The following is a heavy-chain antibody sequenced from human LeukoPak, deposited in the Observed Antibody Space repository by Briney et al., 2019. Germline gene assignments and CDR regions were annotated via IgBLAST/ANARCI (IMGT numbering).Heavy chain of an antibody. CDR3: AREYCSGGSCYSDY. CDR2: ISYDGSNK. V-gene: IGHV3-30-3*01. Sequence: GGSLRLSCAASGFTFSSYAMHWVRQAPGKGREWVAVISYDGSNKYYADSVKGRFTISRDNSKNTLYLQMNSLRAEDTAVYYCAREYCSGGSCYSDYWGQGTLVTVSS. CDR1: GFTFSSYA. J-gene: IGHJ4*02. D-gene: IGHD2-15*01.